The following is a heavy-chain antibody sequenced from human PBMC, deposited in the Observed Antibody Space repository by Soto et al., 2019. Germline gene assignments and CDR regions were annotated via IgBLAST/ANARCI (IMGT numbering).Heavy chain of an antibody. CDR3: ASGGIAARPDY. CDR1: GGSFSGYY. CDR2: INHSGST. J-gene: IGHJ4*02. D-gene: IGHD6-6*01. V-gene: IGHV4-34*01. Sequence: LSLTCAVYGGSFSGYYWSWIRQPPGKGLEWIGEINHSGSTNYNPSLKSRVTISVDTSKNQFSLKLSSVTAADTAVYYCASGGIAARPDYWGQGTLVTVSS.